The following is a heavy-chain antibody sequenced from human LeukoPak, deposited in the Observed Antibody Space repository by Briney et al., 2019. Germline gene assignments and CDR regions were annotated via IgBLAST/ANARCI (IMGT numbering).Heavy chain of an antibody. CDR3: AIPSGSYSTDAFDI. V-gene: IGHV1-69*02. D-gene: IGHD1-26*01. J-gene: IGHJ3*02. Sequence: SVKVSCKASGGTFSSYTISWVRQAPGQGLEWMGRIIPTLGIANYAQKFQGRVTITADKSTSTAYMELSSLRSEDTAVYYCAIPSGSYSTDAFDIWGQGTMVTVSS. CDR1: GGTFSSYT. CDR2: IIPTLGIA.